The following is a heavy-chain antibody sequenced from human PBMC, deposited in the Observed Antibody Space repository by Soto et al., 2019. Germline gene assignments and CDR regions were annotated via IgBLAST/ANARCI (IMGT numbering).Heavy chain of an antibody. CDR2: ITEAGGET. CDR1: GFTFDNFV. V-gene: IGHV3-23*01. J-gene: IGHJ6*03. CDR3: TNASPDRDYMEV. Sequence: GGSLRLSCAASGFTFDNFVMRWVRQTPGKGLEWVSTITEAGGETYYTDSVKGRFTISRDNSKNTLYLHMPRLGAAAAALYYWTNASPDRDYMEVWGPGTTVTVSS.